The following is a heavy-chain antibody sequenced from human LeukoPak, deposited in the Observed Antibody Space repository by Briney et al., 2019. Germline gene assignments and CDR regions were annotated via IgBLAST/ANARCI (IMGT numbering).Heavy chain of an antibody. CDR2: FDPEDGET. J-gene: IGHJ5*02. V-gene: IGHV1-24*01. Sequence: ASVKVSCKVSGYTLTELSMHWVRRAPGKGLEWMGGFDPEDGETIYAQKFQGRVTMTEDTSTDTAYMELSSLRSEDTAVYYCATYRFGELRLYNWFDPWGQGTLVTVSS. D-gene: IGHD3-10*01. CDR1: GYTLTELS. CDR3: ATYRFGELRLYNWFDP.